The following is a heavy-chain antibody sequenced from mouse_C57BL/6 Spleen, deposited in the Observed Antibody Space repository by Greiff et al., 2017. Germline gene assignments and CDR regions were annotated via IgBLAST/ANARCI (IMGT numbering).Heavy chain of an antibody. V-gene: IGHV5-9-1*02. D-gene: IGHD2-3*01. Sequence: EVKLMESGEGLVKPGGSLTLSCAASGFTFSSYAMSWVRQTPEKRLEWVAYISSGGDYIYYADTVKGRFTISRDNARNTLYLQMSSLKSEDKAMYYCTRDRYDGYYAGFAYWGQGTLVTVSA. CDR2: ISSGGDYI. J-gene: IGHJ3*01. CDR3: TRDRYDGYYAGFAY. CDR1: GFTFSSYA.